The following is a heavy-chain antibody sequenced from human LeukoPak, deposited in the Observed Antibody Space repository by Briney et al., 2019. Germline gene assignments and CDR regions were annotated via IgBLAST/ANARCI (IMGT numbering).Heavy chain of an antibody. CDR2: IKQDGSEK. D-gene: IGHD3-9*01. CDR3: ARTNSYYDILTGYHIGENFDY. V-gene: IGHV3-7*01. J-gene: IGHJ4*02. CDR1: GFVVSSKY. Sequence: GGSLRLSCAASGFVVSSKYMSWVRQAPGKGLEWVANIKQDGSEKYYVDSVKGRFTISRDNAKNSLYLQMNSLRAEDTAVYYCARTNSYYDILTGYHIGENFDYWGQGTLVTVSS.